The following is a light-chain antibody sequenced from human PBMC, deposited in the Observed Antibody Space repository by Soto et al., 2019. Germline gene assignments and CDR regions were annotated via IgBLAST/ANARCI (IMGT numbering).Light chain of an antibody. CDR2: SNN. CDR3: AAWDDSLNGYV. V-gene: IGLV1-44*01. CDR1: SSNIGRNT. J-gene: IGLJ1*01. Sequence: QSVLTQPPSASGTPGQRVTISCSGSSSNIGRNTVNWYQQLPGTAPKLLMYSNNQRPSGVPDRFSGSKSATSASLAISGLQSEDEADYYCAAWDDSLNGYVFGIGTKLTVL.